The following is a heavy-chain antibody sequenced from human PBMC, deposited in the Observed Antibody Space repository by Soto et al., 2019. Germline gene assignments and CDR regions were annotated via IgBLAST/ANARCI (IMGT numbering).Heavy chain of an antibody. CDR2: VSHSGRT. D-gene: IGHD2-2*02. J-gene: IGHJ4*02. Sequence: QVQLQESGPGLVKPSQTLSLTCPVSGGSISSAAYYWSWIPQHPGKGLGWIGYVSHSGRTYYNPSLKSRVIISVDTSKNQLSPSLTSVTAADTAVYYCAREYTYGSNFFECWGQGALVTVSS. CDR1: GGSISSAAYY. CDR3: AREYTYGSNFFEC. V-gene: IGHV4-31*03.